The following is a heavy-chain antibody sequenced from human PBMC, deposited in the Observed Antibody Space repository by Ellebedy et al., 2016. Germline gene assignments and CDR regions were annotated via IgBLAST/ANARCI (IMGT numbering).Heavy chain of an antibody. V-gene: IGHV4-4*02. CDR1: TGSFISDNW. J-gene: IGHJ4*02. CDR2: IHHSGRT. CDR3: ARGGLVLDY. Sequence: SETLSLTXTVSTGSFISDNWWHWVRQAPGKGLEWIGEIHHSGRTNFNPSLQSRVTLSLGTARTQFSLRLTSVNAADTAIYYCARGGLVLDYWGQGTLVTVSS. D-gene: IGHD6-13*01.